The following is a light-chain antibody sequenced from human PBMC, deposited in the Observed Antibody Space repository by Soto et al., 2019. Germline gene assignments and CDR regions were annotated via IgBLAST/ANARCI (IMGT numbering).Light chain of an antibody. CDR3: CSYTTSNTRQIV. V-gene: IGLV2-14*01. J-gene: IGLJ1*01. Sequence: QSALTRPASVSGSPGQSSTISCTGTSSDVGGYNYVSWYQQHPGKAPKFMIYDVSNRPSGVSNRFSGSKSGNTASLTISGLQAEDEADYYCCSYTTSNTRQIVFGTGTKVTVL. CDR2: DVS. CDR1: SSDVGGYNY.